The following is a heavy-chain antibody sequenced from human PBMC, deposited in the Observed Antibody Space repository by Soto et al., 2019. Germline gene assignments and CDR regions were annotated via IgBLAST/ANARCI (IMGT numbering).Heavy chain of an antibody. V-gene: IGHV3-49*04. CDR3: ARDPYAIGY. CDR2: IRNKPNGGTT. D-gene: IGHD2-8*01. J-gene: IGHJ4*02. CDR1: GFTFSDYY. Sequence: GSLRLSCAASGFTFSDYYMSWVRQPPGKGLEWVAFIRNKPNGGTTEKTTSVKGRFTISRDDSISITYLQKNSLRAEDTAVYYCARDPYAIGYWGQGTLVTVSS.